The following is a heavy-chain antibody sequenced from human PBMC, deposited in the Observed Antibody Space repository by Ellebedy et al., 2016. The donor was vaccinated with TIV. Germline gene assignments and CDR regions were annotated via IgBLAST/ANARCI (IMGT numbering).Heavy chain of an antibody. J-gene: IGHJ3*02. CDR3: ARQVSTSYSDGAFDI. CDR1: GYSSASYW. D-gene: IGHD2/OR15-2a*01. V-gene: IGHV5-10-1*01. Sequence: GESLKISCKASGYSSASYWIRWVLQMPGKGLEWMGKIDPSYSYTNYRPSFHGHVTISADKSINTAYLEWSGLKASDTAMYYCARQVSTSYSDGAFDIWGQGTMVTGSS. CDR2: IDPSYSYT.